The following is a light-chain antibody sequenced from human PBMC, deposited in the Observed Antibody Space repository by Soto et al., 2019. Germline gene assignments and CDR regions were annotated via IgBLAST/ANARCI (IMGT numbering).Light chain of an antibody. CDR3: QQYGSSPPT. CDR1: QSVSSSY. Sequence: EIVLTQSPGTLSLSPGERATLSCRASQSVSSSYLAWYQQKPGQAPGLLIYGASSRATGIPDRFSGSGSGTDFTLTISELEPEDFAVYYCQQYGSSPPTFGQETELEIK. V-gene: IGKV3-20*01. J-gene: IGKJ1*01. CDR2: GAS.